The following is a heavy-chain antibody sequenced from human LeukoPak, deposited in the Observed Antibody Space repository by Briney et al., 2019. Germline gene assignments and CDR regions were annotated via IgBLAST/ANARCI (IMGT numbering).Heavy chain of an antibody. CDR1: GGSFSGYY. J-gene: IGHJ4*02. CDR3: ARGKGPAARRFDY. Sequence: PSETLSLTCAVYGGSFSGYYWSWIRQPPGKGLEWIGEINHSGSTNYNPPLKSRVTISVDTSKNQFSLKLSSVTAADTAVYYCARGKGPAARRFDYWGQGTLVTVSS. CDR2: INHSGST. D-gene: IGHD2-2*01. V-gene: IGHV4-34*01.